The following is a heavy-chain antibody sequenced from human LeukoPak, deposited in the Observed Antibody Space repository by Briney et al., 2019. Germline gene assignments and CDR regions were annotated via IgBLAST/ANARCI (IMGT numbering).Heavy chain of an antibody. Sequence: TSETLSLTCTVSGGSISSFYWSWIRQPAGKGLEWIGRIFTSGSTNYNPCLKSRVTLSVDSSKNQFSLKLSSVTAADTAVYYCARENYYYYYMDVWGKGTTVTVSS. CDR3: ARENYYYYYMDV. CDR2: IFTSGST. CDR1: GGSISSFY. V-gene: IGHV4-4*07. J-gene: IGHJ6*03.